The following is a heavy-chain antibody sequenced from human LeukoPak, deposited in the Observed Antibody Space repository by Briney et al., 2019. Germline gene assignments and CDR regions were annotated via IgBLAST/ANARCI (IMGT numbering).Heavy chain of an antibody. CDR1: GFTFSSYA. CDR2: ISGSGGST. J-gene: IGHJ3*02. V-gene: IGHV3-23*01. D-gene: IGHD3-16*01. Sequence: GGSLRLSCAASGFTFSSYAMSWVRQAPGKGLEWVSLISGSGGSTYYAGSVKGRFTISRDNSKNTLYLQMNSLRAEDTAVFYCAKDRDDYVWGSYLGAFDIWGQGTMVTVSS. CDR3: AKDRDDYVWGSYLGAFDI.